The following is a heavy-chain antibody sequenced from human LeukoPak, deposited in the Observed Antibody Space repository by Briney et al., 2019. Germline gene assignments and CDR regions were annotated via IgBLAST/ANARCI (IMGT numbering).Heavy chain of an antibody. CDR2: INPSGGST. J-gene: IGHJ4*02. CDR1: GYTFTSYG. CDR3: ATVGSSSWPY. V-gene: IGHV1-46*01. D-gene: IGHD6-13*01. Sequence: ASVKVSCKASGYTFTSYGISWVRQAPGQGLEWMGIINPSGGSTSYAQKFQGRVTMTEDTSTDTAYMELSSLRSEDTAVYYCATVGSSSWPYWGQGTLVTVSS.